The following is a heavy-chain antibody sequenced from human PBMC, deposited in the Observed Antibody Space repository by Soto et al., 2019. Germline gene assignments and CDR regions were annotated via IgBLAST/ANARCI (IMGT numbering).Heavy chain of an antibody. CDR1: GFTFSSYA. J-gene: IGHJ4*02. CDR3: AKDLKLRYFDWAFDY. Sequence: GGSLRLSCAASGFTFSSYAMSWVRQAPGKGLEWVSTISGSGGSTYYADSVKGRFTISRDNSKNTLYLQMNSLRAEDTAVYYCAKDLKLRYFDWAFDYWGQGTLVTVSS. D-gene: IGHD3-9*01. CDR2: ISGSGGST. V-gene: IGHV3-23*01.